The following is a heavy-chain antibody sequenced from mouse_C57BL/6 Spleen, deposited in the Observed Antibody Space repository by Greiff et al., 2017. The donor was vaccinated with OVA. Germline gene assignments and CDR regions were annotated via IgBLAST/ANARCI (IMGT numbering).Heavy chain of an antibody. CDR1: GFTFSDYY. V-gene: IGHV5-12*01. CDR2: ISNGGGST. CDR3: ARHRYDGYYGYWYFDV. Sequence: EVKLVESGGGLVQPGGSLKLSCAASGFTFSDYYMYWVRQTPEKRLEWVAYISNGGGSTYYPDTVKGRFTISRDNAKNTLYLQMSRLKSEDTAMYYCARHRYDGYYGYWYFDVWGTGTTVTVAS. J-gene: IGHJ1*03. D-gene: IGHD2-3*01.